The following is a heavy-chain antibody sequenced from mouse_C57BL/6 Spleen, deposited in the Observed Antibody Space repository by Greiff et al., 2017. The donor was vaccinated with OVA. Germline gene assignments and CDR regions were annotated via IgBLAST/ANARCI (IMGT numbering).Heavy chain of an antibody. V-gene: IGHV5-9-1*02. CDR2: ISSGGDYI. CDR3: TREDDYEAY. J-gene: IGHJ3*01. CDR1: GFTFSSYA. D-gene: IGHD2-4*01. Sequence: EVKLMESGAGLVKPGGSLKLSCAASGFTFSSYAMSWVRQTPEKRLEWVAYISSGGDYIYYADTVKGRFTISRDNARNTLYLQMSSLKSEDTAMYYCTREDDYEAYWGQGTLVTVSA.